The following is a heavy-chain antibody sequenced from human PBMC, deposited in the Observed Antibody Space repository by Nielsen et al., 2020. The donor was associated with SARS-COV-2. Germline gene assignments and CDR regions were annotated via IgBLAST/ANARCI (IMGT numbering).Heavy chain of an antibody. CDR1: GGSFSAYC. CDR3: VRAPDYDVLTGYYADCFDV. CDR2: ITHGGTT. V-gene: IGHV4-34*01. D-gene: IGHD3-9*01. Sequence: SETLSLTCAVYGGSFSAYCWTWVRQPPGQGLEWIGEITHGGTTNYNPSLKSRVTMSVDTSKNQFSLKLSSVTAADTAIYYCVRAPDYDVLTGYYADCFDVWGRGTMVTVSS. J-gene: IGHJ3*01.